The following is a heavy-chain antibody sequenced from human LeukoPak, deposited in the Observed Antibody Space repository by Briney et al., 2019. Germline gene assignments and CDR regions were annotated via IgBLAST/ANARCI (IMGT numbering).Heavy chain of an antibody. D-gene: IGHD1-26*01. J-gene: IGHJ3*02. CDR2: IKQDGSEK. Sequence: GGSLRLSCAASGFTFSSHWMSWVRQAPGKGLEWVANIKQDGSEKYYVDSVKGRFTISRDNAKNSLYLQMNSLRAEDTAVYYCARDCAVGANVAFDIWGQGTMVTVSS. V-gene: IGHV3-7*01. CDR1: GFTFSSHW. CDR3: ARDCAVGANVAFDI.